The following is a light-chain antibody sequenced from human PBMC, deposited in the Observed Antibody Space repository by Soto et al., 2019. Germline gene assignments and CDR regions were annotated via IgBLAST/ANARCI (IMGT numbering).Light chain of an antibody. J-gene: IGKJ4*01. CDR3: QQLNSYPRKLT. CDR2: AAS. V-gene: IGKV1-9*01. CDR1: QGISSY. Sequence: DIQLTQSPSFLSASVGDRVTITCRASQGISSYLAWYQQKPGKAPKLLIYAASTLQSGVPSRFSGSGSGTEFTLTISSLHPEDFATYYCQQLNSYPRKLTFGGGTKVEIK.